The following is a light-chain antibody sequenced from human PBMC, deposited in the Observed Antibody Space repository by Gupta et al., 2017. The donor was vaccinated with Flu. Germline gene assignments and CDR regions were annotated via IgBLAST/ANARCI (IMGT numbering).Light chain of an antibody. J-gene: IGKJ2*01. CDR2: DAS. CDR3: QQYGRSPYT. CDR1: QSVTKTY. Sequence: ERAALSCRASQSVTKTYLAWYQQKPGQAPRLLIYDASSRATGIPDRFSGSGSGTDFTLTISRLEPEDFAVYYCQQYGRSPYTFGQGTKLQIK. V-gene: IGKV3-20*01.